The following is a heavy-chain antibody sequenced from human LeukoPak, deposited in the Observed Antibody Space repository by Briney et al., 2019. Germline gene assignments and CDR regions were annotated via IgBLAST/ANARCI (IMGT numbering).Heavy chain of an antibody. CDR3: ATVVVRYEYYFDY. V-gene: IGHV3-7*01. CDR2: IKQDGSEK. J-gene: IGHJ4*02. Sequence: GGSLRLSCAASGFTFSSYWMSWVRQAPGKGLEWVANIKQDGSEKYYVDSMKGRFTISRDNSKNTLYLQMNSLRAEDTAVYYCATVVVRYEYYFDYWGQGTLVTVSS. CDR1: GFTFSSYW. D-gene: IGHD2-21*01.